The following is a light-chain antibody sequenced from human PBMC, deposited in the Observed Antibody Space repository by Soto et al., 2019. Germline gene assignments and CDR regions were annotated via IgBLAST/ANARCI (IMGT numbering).Light chain of an antibody. CDR3: QQYGSSPPFT. CDR2: GAS. Sequence: EIVLTQSPGNLSLSAGERATLSCRASQSVSSSYLAWYQQKPGQAPRLLIYGASSRATGIPDRFSGSGSGTDFTLTISRLEPEGFAVYYCQQYGSSPPFTFGQGTRLEIK. CDR1: QSVSSSY. J-gene: IGKJ5*01. V-gene: IGKV3-20*01.